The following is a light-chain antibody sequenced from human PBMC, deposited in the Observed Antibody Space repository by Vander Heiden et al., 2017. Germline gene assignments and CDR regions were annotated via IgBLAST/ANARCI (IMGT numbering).Light chain of an antibody. Sequence: DIQMTQSPSTLSASVGDRVTITCRASQSISSWLAWYQQKPGKAPKLLIYDASSLESGVPSRFSGSGYGTEFTLTISSRQPDDFATYYCQQYKSYSEITFGQGTRLEIK. CDR2: DAS. V-gene: IGKV1-5*01. CDR1: QSISSW. J-gene: IGKJ5*01. CDR3: QQYKSYSEIT.